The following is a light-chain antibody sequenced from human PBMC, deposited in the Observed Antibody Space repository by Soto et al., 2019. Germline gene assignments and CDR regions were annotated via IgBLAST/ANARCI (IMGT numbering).Light chain of an antibody. Sequence: DIQMTQSPSSLSASVGDRVTITCRASQFINRYLNWYQQKPGKAPKLLIYAASILQSGVPSRFSGSGFGTDFTLTISSLQAEDFASYFCQQLRSYPSTFGGGTKVDIK. V-gene: IGKV1-39*01. CDR2: AAS. CDR3: QQLRSYPST. J-gene: IGKJ4*01. CDR1: QFINRY.